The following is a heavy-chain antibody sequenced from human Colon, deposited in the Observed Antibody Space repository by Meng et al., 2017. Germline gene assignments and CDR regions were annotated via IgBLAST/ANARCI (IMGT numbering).Heavy chain of an antibody. CDR1: GDSVSSNRAL. D-gene: IGHD3-10*01. V-gene: IGHV6-1*01. CDR2: TYYRSEWQN. Sequence: QGKLQQSGPGLVKPSQTLSLTGAISGDSVSSNRALWHWVRQSPSRGLEWLGQTYYRSEWQNHYGVSVKSRITINADTSRNHFSLHLNSVTPEDTAVYYCTTWYGEYWGQGTLVTVSS. J-gene: IGHJ4*02. CDR3: TTWYGEY.